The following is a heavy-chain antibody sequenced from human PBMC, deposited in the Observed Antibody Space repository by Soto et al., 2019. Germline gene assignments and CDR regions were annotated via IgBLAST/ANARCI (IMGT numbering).Heavy chain of an antibody. V-gene: IGHV3-73*01. CDR3: MSTTVTTQGDY. J-gene: IGHJ4*02. Sequence: GGSLRLSCAASGFTFSGSAMHWVRQASGKGLEWVGRIRSKANSYATAYAASVKGRFTISRDDSKNTAYLQMNSLKTEDTAVYYCMSTTVTTQGDYWGQGTLVTVSS. CDR1: GFTFSGSA. CDR2: IRSKANSYAT. D-gene: IGHD4-17*01.